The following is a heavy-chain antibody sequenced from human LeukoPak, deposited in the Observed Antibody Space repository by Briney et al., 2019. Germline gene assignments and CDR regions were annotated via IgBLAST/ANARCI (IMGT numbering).Heavy chain of an antibody. CDR2: ITTTGATT. CDR1: GFTFGSYG. J-gene: IGHJ4*02. Sequence: GGSLRRYCAASGFTFGSYGMSWVRQAPGKGLEWVAFITTTGATTSYAGSVKGRFTMSRDNARDTLYMQMNSLRDEDTALYYCTIMHGYYDGSGYWVQWGQGTLVTVSS. V-gene: IGHV3-23*01. CDR3: TIMHGYYDGSGYWVQ. D-gene: IGHD3-22*01.